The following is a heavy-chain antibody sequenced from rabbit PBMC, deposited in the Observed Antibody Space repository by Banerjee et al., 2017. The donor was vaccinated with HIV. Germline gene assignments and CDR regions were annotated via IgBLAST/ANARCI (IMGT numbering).Heavy chain of an antibody. CDR2: IYAGSSGST. Sequence: QEQLVESGGDLVKPGASLTLTCTASGFSFSSSYWICWVRQAPGKGLEWIACIYAGSSGSTYYASWAKGRFTISKTSSTTMTLQMTSLTAADTATYFCARGYGGSTYWGAFDPWGQGTLVTVS. V-gene: IGHV1S45*01. J-gene: IGHJ2*01. CDR3: ARGYGGSTYWGAFDP. CDR1: GFSFSSSYW. D-gene: IGHD8-1*01.